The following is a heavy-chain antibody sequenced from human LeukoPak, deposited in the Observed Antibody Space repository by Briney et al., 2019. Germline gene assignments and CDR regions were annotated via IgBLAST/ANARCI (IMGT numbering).Heavy chain of an antibody. J-gene: IGHJ1*01. CDR3: ARETLQH. CDR2: IYSGGST. CDR1: GFTFNSYA. Sequence: PGGSLRLSCAASGFTFNSYAMSWVRQAPGKGLEWVSVIYSGGSTYYADSVKGRFTISRDNSKNTLYLQMNSLRAEDTAVYYCARETLQHWGQGTLVTVSS. V-gene: IGHV3-66*02.